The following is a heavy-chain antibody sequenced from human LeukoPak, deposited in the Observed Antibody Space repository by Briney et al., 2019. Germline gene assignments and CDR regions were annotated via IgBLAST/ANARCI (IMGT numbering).Heavy chain of an antibody. CDR1: GGSFSGYY. Sequence: SETLSLTCAVYGGSFSGYYWSWIRQPPGKGLEWIGRIYTSGSTNYNPSLKSRVTMSVDTSKNQFSLKLSSVTAADTAVYYCARGPGSSWYDPYFQHWGQGTLVTVSS. D-gene: IGHD6-13*01. CDR2: IYTSGST. J-gene: IGHJ1*01. V-gene: IGHV4-59*10. CDR3: ARGPGSSWYDPYFQH.